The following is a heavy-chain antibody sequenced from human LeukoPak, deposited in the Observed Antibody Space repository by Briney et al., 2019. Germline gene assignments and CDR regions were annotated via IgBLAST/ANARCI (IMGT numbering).Heavy chain of an antibody. CDR3: AKDYYYGSGSYYTEFDY. Sequence: PGGSLRLSCAASGFTFSSYGMHWVRQAPGKGLEWVAVIWYDGSNKYYADSVKGRFTISRDNSKNTLYLQMNSLRAEDTAVFYCAKDYYYGSGSYYTEFDYWGQGSLVTVSS. J-gene: IGHJ4*02. CDR1: GFTFSSYG. D-gene: IGHD3-10*01. CDR2: IWYDGSNK. V-gene: IGHV3-33*06.